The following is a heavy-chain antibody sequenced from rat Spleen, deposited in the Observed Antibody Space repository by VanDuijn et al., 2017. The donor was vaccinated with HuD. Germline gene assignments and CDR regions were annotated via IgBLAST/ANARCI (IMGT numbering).Heavy chain of an antibody. J-gene: IGHJ3*01. V-gene: IGHV3-3*01. CDR2: INSVGST. CDR1: GHSITSSYR. Sequence: EVQLQESGPGLVKPSQSLSLTCSVTGHSITSSYRWNWIRKFPGNKLEWMGYINSVGSTNYNPSLKSRISLTRDTSKNQFFRQVNSVTTENTATYYCARSEGTHYYLPFADWGQGTLVTVSS. CDR3: ARSEGTHYYLPFAD. D-gene: IGHD1-12*02.